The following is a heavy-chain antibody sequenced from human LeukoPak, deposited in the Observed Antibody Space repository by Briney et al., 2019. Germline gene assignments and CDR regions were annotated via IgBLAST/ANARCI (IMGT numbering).Heavy chain of an antibody. J-gene: IGHJ4*01. CDR2: IYNSETT. CDR1: GDSISSTSYY. Sequence: SETLSLTCTVSGDSISSTSYYWDWIRQPPGKVLEWIGSIYNSETTYYNPSLKSRATISADTSKNQFSLKVSSVTAADTAVYYCASRVYVLGSFNYWGQGTLVTVSS. V-gene: IGHV4-39*01. D-gene: IGHD3-16*01. CDR3: ASRVYVLGSFNY.